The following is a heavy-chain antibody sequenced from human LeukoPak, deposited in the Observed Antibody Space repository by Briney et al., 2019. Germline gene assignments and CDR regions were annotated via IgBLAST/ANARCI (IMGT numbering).Heavy chain of an antibody. D-gene: IGHD1-26*01. CDR3: ARDRVSLGSPYPGASDY. CDR1: GYTFTNYY. CDR2: ITPSIGST. Sequence: ASVKVSCKASGYTFTNYYIYWMRQAPGQGLEWMGIITPSIGSTTYAQKFQGRVTMTRDTSTSTVHMELSSLRSEDAAVYYCARDRVSLGSPYPGASDYWGQGTLVTVSS. V-gene: IGHV1-46*01. J-gene: IGHJ4*02.